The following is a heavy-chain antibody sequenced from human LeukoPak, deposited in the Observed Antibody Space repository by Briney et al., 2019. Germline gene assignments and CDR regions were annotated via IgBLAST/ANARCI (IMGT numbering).Heavy chain of an antibody. D-gene: IGHD3-10*01. CDR1: GYTFTSYY. Sequence: ASVKVSCKASGYTFTSYYMHWVRQAPGQGLEWMGIINPSGGSTSYAQKFQGRVTITADKSTSTAYMELSSLRSEDTAVYYCARDQAQSSGELLPDYWGQGTLVTVSS. J-gene: IGHJ4*02. V-gene: IGHV1-46*01. CDR3: ARDQAQSSGELLPDY. CDR2: INPSGGST.